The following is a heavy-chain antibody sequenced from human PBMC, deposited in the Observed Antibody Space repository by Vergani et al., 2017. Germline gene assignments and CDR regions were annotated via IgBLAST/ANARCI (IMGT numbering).Heavy chain of an antibody. CDR1: GFTFTSSA. CDR2: IVVGSGNT. D-gene: IGHD2-8*01. V-gene: IGHV1-58*01. Sequence: QMQLVQSGPEVKKPGTSVKVSCKASGFTFTSSAVQWVRQARGQRLEWIGWIVVGSGNTNYAQKFQERVTITRDMSTSTAYMELSRLRSDDTAVYYCARDRVLIAAFDYWGQGTLVTVSS. CDR3: ARDRVLIAAFDY. J-gene: IGHJ4*02.